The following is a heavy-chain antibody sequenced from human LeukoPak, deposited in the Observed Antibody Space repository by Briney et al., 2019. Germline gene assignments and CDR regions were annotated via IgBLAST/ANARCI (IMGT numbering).Heavy chain of an antibody. Sequence: GESLKISCKGSGYSFTSYWIGWVRQMPGKGLEWMGIIYPGDSDTRYSPSFQGQVTISADKSISTAYLQWSSLKASDTAMYYCAKNVNYNYDSSGYYPTYYFDYWGQGTLLTVSS. CDR1: GYSFTSYW. V-gene: IGHV5-51*01. CDR3: AKNVNYNYDSSGYYPTYYFDY. D-gene: IGHD3-22*01. J-gene: IGHJ4*02. CDR2: IYPGDSDT.